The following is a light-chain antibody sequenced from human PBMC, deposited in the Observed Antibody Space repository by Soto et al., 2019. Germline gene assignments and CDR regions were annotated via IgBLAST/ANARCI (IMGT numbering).Light chain of an antibody. CDR2: DAS. CDR3: QQYNRYWT. J-gene: IGKJ1*01. CDR1: QSISSW. V-gene: IGKV1-5*01. Sequence: DIQMTPSPSTLSASVGDRVTITCRASQSISSWLAGYQQKPGKAPKLLIYDASSLESGVPSRFSGSGSGTEFTLTISSLQPDDFATYYCQQYNRYWTFGQGTKVESK.